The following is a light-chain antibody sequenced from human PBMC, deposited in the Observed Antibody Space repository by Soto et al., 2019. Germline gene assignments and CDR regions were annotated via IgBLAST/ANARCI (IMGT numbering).Light chain of an antibody. CDR1: EDLIRH. V-gene: IGKV1-39*01. J-gene: IGKJ1*01. CDR2: AAS. CDR3: TVSA. Sequence: QMTQSPSSLSASVGDGVTTTCRASEDLIRHLISYKQNAGKAPKLRIYAASSLQSGVTSRVGGSGSGTAFTLTICFFQSEVFICKQKTVSAFG.